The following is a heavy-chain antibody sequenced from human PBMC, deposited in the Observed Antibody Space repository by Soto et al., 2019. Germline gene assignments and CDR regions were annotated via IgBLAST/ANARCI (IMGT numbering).Heavy chain of an antibody. D-gene: IGHD3-16*01. J-gene: IGHJ4*02. V-gene: IGHV4-34*01. Sequence: SETLSLTCAVYGGSFSGYYWSWIRQPPGKGLEWIGEINHSGSTNYNPSLKSRVTISVDTSKNQFSLKLSSVTAADTAVYYCARSWGYYFDYWGQGTLVTVSS. CDR2: INHSGST. CDR3: ARSWGYYFDY. CDR1: GGSFSGYY.